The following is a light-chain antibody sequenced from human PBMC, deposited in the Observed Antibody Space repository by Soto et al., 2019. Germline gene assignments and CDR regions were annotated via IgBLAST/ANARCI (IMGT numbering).Light chain of an antibody. Sequence: DIQMTQSPSTVSASEGDRVTITCRASQSINNWLAWYQQNPGKAPKLLISKASNLKSGVPSRFSGTGSGTEFTLTISSLQPDDFASYYCQQYDSYPFTFGGGTKVEI. CDR2: KAS. J-gene: IGKJ4*01. CDR1: QSINNW. CDR3: QQYDSYPFT. V-gene: IGKV1-5*03.